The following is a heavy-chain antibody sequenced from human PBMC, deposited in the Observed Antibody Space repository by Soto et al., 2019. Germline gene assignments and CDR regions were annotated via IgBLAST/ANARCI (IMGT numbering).Heavy chain of an antibody. CDR2: IIKDGNEK. J-gene: IGHJ5*02. Sequence: PGGSLRLSCAASGFTFSNYWMTWVRQAPGKGLEWVANIIKDGNEKSYVDSVKGRFTISRDNAKNSLYLEMNGLRVEDTAVYYCARDWGGLGHWGQGTLVTVSS. V-gene: IGHV3-7*03. D-gene: IGHD3-10*01. CDR1: GFTFSNYW. CDR3: ARDWGGLGH.